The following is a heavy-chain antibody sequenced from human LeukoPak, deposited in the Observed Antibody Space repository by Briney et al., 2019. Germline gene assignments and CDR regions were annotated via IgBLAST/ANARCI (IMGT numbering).Heavy chain of an antibody. CDR2: ISGSGGST. CDR3: AKEQRIAASIYYYYYGMDV. V-gene: IGHV3-23*01. CDR1: GFTFSSYA. Sequence: GALRLSCAASGFTFSSYAMSWVRQAPGKGLEWVSAISGSGGSTYYADSVKGRFTISRDNSKNTLYLQMNSLRAGDTAVYYCAKEQRIAASIYYYYYGMDVWGQGTTVTVSS. J-gene: IGHJ6*02. D-gene: IGHD6-13*01.